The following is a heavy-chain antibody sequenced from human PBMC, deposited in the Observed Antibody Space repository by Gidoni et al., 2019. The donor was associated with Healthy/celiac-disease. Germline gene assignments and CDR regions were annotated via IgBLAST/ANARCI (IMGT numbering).Heavy chain of an antibody. Sequence: EVQLVESGGGLVQPGGSLRVSCAGSGFTFSSYSMNWVRQAPGTGLEWVSYISSSTSTIYYADSVKGRFTISRDNAQNSLYLQMNSLRDEDTAVYYCARGSSWSDYWGQGTLVTVSS. CDR3: ARGSSWSDY. D-gene: IGHD6-13*01. J-gene: IGHJ4*02. CDR2: ISSSTSTI. V-gene: IGHV3-48*02. CDR1: GFTFSSYS.